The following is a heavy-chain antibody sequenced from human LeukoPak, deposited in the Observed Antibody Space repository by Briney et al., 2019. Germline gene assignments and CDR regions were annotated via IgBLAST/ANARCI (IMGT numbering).Heavy chain of an antibody. CDR3: ARGFDGANAFDL. V-gene: IGHV3-7*01. CDR1: GFTFTTHW. J-gene: IGHJ3*01. CDR2: INQDGSEN. Sequence: PGGSLRLSCAASGFTFTTHWMNWVRQAPGKGLEWVAKINQDGSENYYVDSVKGRFTVSRDNAKDSLYLQMNSLRAEDTAVYYCARGFDGANAFDLWGQGTMVTVSS.